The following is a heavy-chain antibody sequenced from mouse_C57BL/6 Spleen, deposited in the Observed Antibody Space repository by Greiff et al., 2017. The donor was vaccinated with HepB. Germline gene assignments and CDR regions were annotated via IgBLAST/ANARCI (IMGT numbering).Heavy chain of an antibody. Sequence: EVQLQQSGPELVKPGASVKISCKASGYSFTGYYMHWVKQSHGNILDWIGYIYPYNGVSSYNQKFKGKATLTVDKSSSTAYMELRSLTSEDSAVYYCVPTYYGISSYYFDYWGQGTTLTVSS. CDR1: GYSFTGYY. J-gene: IGHJ2*01. CDR2: IYPYNGVS. D-gene: IGHD1-1*01. CDR3: VPTYYGISSYYFDY. V-gene: IGHV1-31*01.